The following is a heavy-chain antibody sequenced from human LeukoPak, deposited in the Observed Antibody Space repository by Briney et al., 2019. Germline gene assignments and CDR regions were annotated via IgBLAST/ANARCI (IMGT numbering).Heavy chain of an antibody. D-gene: IGHD6-6*01. CDR3: ARLIGDRTIYDY. J-gene: IGHJ4*02. Sequence: GGSLRLSCAASGFTFRTYWMGWVRQAPGKGREWVASINQGGSETYYVESVKGRFTISRDNAMNSFFLQMNSLRAEDTAVYYCARLIGDRTIYDYWGQGTLVTVSS. CDR1: GFTFRTYW. V-gene: IGHV3-7*01. CDR2: INQGGSET.